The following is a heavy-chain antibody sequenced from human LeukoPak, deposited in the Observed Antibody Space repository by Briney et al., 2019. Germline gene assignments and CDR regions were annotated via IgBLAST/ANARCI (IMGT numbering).Heavy chain of an antibody. D-gene: IGHD2-2*01. Sequence: ASVKVSCKASGYTFTSYGISWVRQAPGQGLEWMGWISAYNGNTNYAQKLQGRVTMTTDTSTSTAYMELRSLRSEDTAVYYCARSGGDIVVVPAAGGKFDPWGQGTLVTVSS. CDR1: GYTFTSYG. CDR2: ISAYNGNT. CDR3: ARSGGDIVVVPAAGGKFDP. V-gene: IGHV1-18*01. J-gene: IGHJ5*02.